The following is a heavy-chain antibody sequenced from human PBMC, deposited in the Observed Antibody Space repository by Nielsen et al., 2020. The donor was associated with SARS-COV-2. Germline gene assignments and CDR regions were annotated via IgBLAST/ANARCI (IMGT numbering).Heavy chain of an antibody. Sequence: SETLSLTCTVSGGSISSYYWSWIRQPPRKGLEWIGYIYYSGSTNYNPSLKSRVTISVDTSKNQFSLKLSSVTAADTAVYYCARGDSSSSSFDYWGQGTLVTVSS. V-gene: IGHV4-59*01. D-gene: IGHD6-6*01. CDR3: ARGDSSSSSFDY. CDR1: GGSISSYY. CDR2: IYYSGST. J-gene: IGHJ4*02.